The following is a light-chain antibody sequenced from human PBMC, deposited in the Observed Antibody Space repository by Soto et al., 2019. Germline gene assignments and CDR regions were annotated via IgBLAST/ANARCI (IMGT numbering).Light chain of an antibody. V-gene: IGKV1-9*01. Sequence: DIQLTQSPSFLSASVGDRVTITCRASQGISSYLAWYQQKPGKAPKLLLYAASTLQSGIPSRFSGSGSGTEFTLTISSLQPEDFATYYCQQLNSYPHTCGQGTKLEIK. CDR2: AAS. J-gene: IGKJ2*01. CDR1: QGISSY. CDR3: QQLNSYPHT.